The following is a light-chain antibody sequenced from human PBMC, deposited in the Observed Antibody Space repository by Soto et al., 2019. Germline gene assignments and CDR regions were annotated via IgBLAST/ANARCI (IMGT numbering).Light chain of an antibody. V-gene: IGKV1-33*01. CDR2: DAS. CDR1: QDISNY. J-gene: IGKJ2*01. Sequence: DIQMTQSPSSLSASVGDRVTITCQASQDISNYLNWYQQKPGKAPKLLIYDASNLETGFPSRFSGSGSGTEFTFTISSLQPEDIATYYCQQYDNHPPSFGQGTKLEIK. CDR3: QQYDNHPPS.